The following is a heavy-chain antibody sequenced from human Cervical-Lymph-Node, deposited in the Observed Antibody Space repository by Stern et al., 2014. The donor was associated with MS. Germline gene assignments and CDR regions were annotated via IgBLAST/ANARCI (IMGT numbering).Heavy chain of an antibody. CDR1: GFTFTNYA. CDR3: GRLASSGWPLDPIDF. J-gene: IGHJ3*01. Sequence: VQLVESGAEVKKPGASVKVSCKASGFTFTNYAFGWVRQAPGRGLEWMGWVSAYNHNTNYGQNFQGRVTMTTDTSTRTAYMELRSLGSDDTAVYFCGRLASSGWPLDPIDFWGQGTMITVSS. D-gene: IGHD6-25*01. CDR2: VSAYNHNT. V-gene: IGHV1-18*01.